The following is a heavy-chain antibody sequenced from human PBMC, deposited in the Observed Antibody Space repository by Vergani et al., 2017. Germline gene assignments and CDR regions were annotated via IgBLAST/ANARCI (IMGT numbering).Heavy chain of an antibody. J-gene: IGHJ1*01. CDR2: ISYDGTQK. V-gene: IGHV3-30*03. CDR3: ATKSCGTPVCQIGYFRE. Sequence: QVHLVESGGGVVQPGRSLRLSCVVSGFTSSYYGMHWVRQAPGKGLEWVAVISYDGTQKYYADSVKGRFTISRDNSKSTLYLQMNSLRTEETAVYYCATKSCGTPVCQIGYFREWGQGTLVTVSS. D-gene: IGHD1-1*01. CDR1: GFTSSYYG.